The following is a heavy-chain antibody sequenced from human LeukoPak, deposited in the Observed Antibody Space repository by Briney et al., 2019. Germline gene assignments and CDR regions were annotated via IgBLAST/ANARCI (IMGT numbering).Heavy chain of an antibody. J-gene: IGHJ4*02. CDR3: ARRGFGDLIDY. D-gene: IGHD3-10*01. Sequence: ASVKVSCKASGYTFTGYYIHWVRQAPGQGLEWMGWINPNSGDTNYSQKFQDRVTMTRDTSISTAYMDLSRLRSDDTAVYYCARRGFGDLIDYWGQGTLVTVSS. CDR1: GYTFTGYY. V-gene: IGHV1-2*02. CDR2: INPNSGDT.